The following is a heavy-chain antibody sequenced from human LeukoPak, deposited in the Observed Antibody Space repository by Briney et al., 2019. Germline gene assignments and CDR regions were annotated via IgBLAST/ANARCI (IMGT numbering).Heavy chain of an antibody. D-gene: IGHD3-10*01. V-gene: IGHV1-2*02. Sequence: ASVKVSCKASGYTFTGYYMHWVRQAPGQGLEWMGWINPNSGGTNYAQKFQGRVTMTRDTSISTAYMELSRLRSDDTAVYYCAQDFGFGELESQNWLDPWGQGTLVTVSS. CDR2: INPNSGGT. CDR3: AQDFGFGELESQNWLDP. J-gene: IGHJ5*02. CDR1: GYTFTGYY.